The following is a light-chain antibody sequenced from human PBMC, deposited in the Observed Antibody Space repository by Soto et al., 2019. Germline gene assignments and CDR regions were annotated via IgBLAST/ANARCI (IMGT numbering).Light chain of an antibody. J-gene: IGKJ2*01. CDR2: GVS. V-gene: IGKV3-20*01. CDR1: QSVSDNY. CDR3: QQYGGPYT. Sequence: EIVLTQSPGTLSLSPGERGTLSCRASQSVSDNYLAWYQHKPGQAPRLLIYGVSSRATGIPDRFSGSGSGTDFTLTISRLEPEDFVVYYCQQYGGPYTFGQGTKLEIK.